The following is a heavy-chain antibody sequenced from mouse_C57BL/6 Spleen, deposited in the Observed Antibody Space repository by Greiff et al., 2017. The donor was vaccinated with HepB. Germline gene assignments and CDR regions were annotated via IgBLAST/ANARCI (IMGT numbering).Heavy chain of an antibody. V-gene: IGHV5-17*01. CDR1: GFTFSDYG. CDR3: ARGEYYGSSPPWFAY. D-gene: IGHD1-1*01. CDR2: ISSGSSTI. J-gene: IGHJ3*01. Sequence: EVQLVESGGGLVKPGGSLKLSCAASGFTFSDYGMHWVRQAPEKGLEWVAYISSGSSTIYYADTVKGRVTISRDNAKNTLLLQMTILRSEDTAMYYCARGEYYGSSPPWFAYWGQGTLVTVSA.